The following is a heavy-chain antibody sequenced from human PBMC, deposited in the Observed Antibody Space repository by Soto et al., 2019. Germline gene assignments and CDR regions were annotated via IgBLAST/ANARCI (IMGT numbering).Heavy chain of an antibody. Sequence: PSETLSLTCALYGGSLRGYYWSLIRPPPGKGLEWIGEINHSGSTNYNPSLKSRVTISVDTSKNQFSLKLSSVTAADTAVYYCAREGPVVVVAASNDAFDIWGQGTMVTVSS. CDR3: AREGPVVVVAASNDAFDI. CDR1: GGSLRGYY. D-gene: IGHD2-15*01. J-gene: IGHJ3*02. V-gene: IGHV4-34*01. CDR2: INHSGST.